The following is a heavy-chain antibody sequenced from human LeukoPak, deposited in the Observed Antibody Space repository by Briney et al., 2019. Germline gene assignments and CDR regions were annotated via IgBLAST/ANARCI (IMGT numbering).Heavy chain of an antibody. J-gene: IGHJ4*02. CDR1: GFPISTYT. V-gene: IGHV3-23*01. Sequence: GGSLRLSCVVSGFPISTYTMTWVRQTPEKGLEWVSSITFSGGTTYYADSVRGRFTISRDDSENTLYLQMTSLRVEDTAVYYWERAQGTTNGLLDNWGQGVLVTVSS. CDR3: ERAQGTTNGLLDN. CDR2: ITFSGGTT. D-gene: IGHD5-24*01.